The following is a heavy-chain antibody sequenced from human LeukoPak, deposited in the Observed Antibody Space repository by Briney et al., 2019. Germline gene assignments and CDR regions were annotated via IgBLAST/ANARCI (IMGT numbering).Heavy chain of an antibody. CDR1: GLTFRSYA. CDR3: SRGVRIAVAGNIFF. Sequence: GRSLRLFCGASGLTFRSYAMHWFRRAPGKGREGWAAILYDGSNKKYADSSKGRFTTSSDNSKNTPYLQMNSMRAEDTAAVYCSRGVRIAVAGNIFFWGEKTLVTVSS. CDR2: ILYDGSNK. J-gene: IGHJ4*02. D-gene: IGHD6-19*01. V-gene: IGHV3-30*04.